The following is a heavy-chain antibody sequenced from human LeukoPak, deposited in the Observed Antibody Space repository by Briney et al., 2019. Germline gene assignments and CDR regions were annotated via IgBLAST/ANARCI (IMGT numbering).Heavy chain of an antibody. V-gene: IGHV1-69*13. CDR1: GGTFSSYA. CDR2: IIPIFGTA. CDR3: ARALSRGYSGYDYGLGY. Sequence: GASVKVSCKASGGTFSSYAISWVRQAPGQGLEWMGGIIPIFGTANYAQKFQGRVTITADESTSTAYMELSSLRSDDTAVYYCARALSRGYSGYDYGLGYWGQGTLVTVSS. D-gene: IGHD5-12*01. J-gene: IGHJ4*02.